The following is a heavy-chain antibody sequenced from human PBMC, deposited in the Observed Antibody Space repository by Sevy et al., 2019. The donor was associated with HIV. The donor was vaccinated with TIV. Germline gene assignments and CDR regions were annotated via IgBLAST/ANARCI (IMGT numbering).Heavy chain of an antibody. CDR2: IKPNSGGT. CDR1: GYTFTGYY. J-gene: IGHJ4*02. V-gene: IGHV1-2*06. D-gene: IGHD6-19*01. Sequence: ASVKVSCKASGYTFTGYYMHWVRQAPGQGLEWMGRIKPNSGGTNYAQKFQGRVTMTRATSISTAYMELSRLRSDDTAVYYCARGRIAVAGQDYWGQGTLVTVSS. CDR3: ARGRIAVAGQDY.